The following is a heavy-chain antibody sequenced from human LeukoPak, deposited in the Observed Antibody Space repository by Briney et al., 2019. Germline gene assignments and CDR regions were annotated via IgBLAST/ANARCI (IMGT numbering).Heavy chain of an antibody. CDR2: ISSSGSTI. D-gene: IGHD3-22*01. Sequence: PGGSLRLSCAASGFTFSSYEMNWVRQAPGKGLEWVSYISSSGSTIKYADSVKGRFTISRDNAKNSLYLQMNSLRAEDTAVYYCARHVVAVGFDYWGQGTLVTVSS. CDR3: ARHVVAVGFDY. V-gene: IGHV3-48*03. CDR1: GFTFSSYE. J-gene: IGHJ4*02.